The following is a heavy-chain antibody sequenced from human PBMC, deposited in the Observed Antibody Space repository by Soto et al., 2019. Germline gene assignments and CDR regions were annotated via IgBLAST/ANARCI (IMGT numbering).Heavy chain of an antibody. V-gene: IGHV3-66*01. D-gene: IGHD6-13*01. J-gene: IGHJ4*02. CDR3: AGAYDFSGIAAAGTF. CDR2: IYSGGST. CDR1: GFTVSSNY. Sequence: GSLRLSCAASGFTVSSNYMSWVRQAPGKGLEWVSVIYSGGSTYYADSVKGRFTISRDNSKNTLYLQMNSLRAEDTAVYYCAGAYDFSGIAAAGTFWGQGTLVTVSS.